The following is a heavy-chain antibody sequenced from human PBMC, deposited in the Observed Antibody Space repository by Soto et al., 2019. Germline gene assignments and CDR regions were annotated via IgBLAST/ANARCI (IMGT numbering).Heavy chain of an antibody. CDR2: ISAYNGNT. Sequence: ASVKVSCKASGYTFTSYGISWVRQAPGQGLEWLGWISAYNGNTNFAQKFQGRVTMTTDTSTSTAYMELESLRSDDTAVYYCARDRSEYDILTGYYMYYFDYWGQGTLVTVSS. J-gene: IGHJ4*02. D-gene: IGHD3-9*01. V-gene: IGHV1-18*01. CDR1: GYTFTSYG. CDR3: ARDRSEYDILTGYYMYYFDY.